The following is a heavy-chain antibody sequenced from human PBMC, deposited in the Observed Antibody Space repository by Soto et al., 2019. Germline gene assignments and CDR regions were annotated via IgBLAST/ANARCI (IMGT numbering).Heavy chain of an antibody. D-gene: IGHD3-16*01. CDR1: GGSTSSDNY. J-gene: IGHJ4*02. V-gene: IGHV4-30-4*01. Sequence: SETLSLTCTVSGGSTSSDNYWSWIRQPPGKGLEWIGHIYYSGNTDYDPSLKSRLAISIDTSKNQFSLKLSSVTAADTAVYFCAREGGESSDGLYYFDSWGQGSLVTVSS. CDR3: AREGGESSDGLYYFDS. CDR2: IYYSGNT.